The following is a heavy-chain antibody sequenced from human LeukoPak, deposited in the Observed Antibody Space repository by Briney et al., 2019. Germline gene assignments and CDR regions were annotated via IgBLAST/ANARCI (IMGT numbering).Heavy chain of an antibody. V-gene: IGHV4-39*07. CDR3: ARETGNYGDYQTLIDY. CDR2: IYYSGST. D-gene: IGHD4-17*01. J-gene: IGHJ4*02. CDR1: GGSISSSSYY. Sequence: SETLSLTCTVSGGSISSSSYYWGWIRQPPGKGLEWIGSIYYSGSTYYNPSLKSRVTISVDTSKNQFSLKLSSVTAADTAVYYCARETGNYGDYQTLIDYWGQGTLVTVSS.